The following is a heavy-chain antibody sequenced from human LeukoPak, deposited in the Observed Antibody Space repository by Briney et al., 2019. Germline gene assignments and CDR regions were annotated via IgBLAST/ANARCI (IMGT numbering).Heavy chain of an antibody. V-gene: IGHV3-23*01. D-gene: IGHD3-22*01. Sequence: LRLSXXASXXTXSSYAMSWVRQAXGXGLEWVSGISGSGDNTYYADSVKGRFTISRDNSKNTLYVQVNSLGTEDTAAYYCAKGSYYDSSGSFYFDYWGQGTLVTVSS. CDR2: ISGSGDNT. CDR1: XXTXSSYA. J-gene: IGHJ4*02. CDR3: AKGSYYDSSGSFYFDY.